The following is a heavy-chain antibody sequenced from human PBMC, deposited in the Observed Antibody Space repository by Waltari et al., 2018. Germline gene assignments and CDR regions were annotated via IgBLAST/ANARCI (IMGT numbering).Heavy chain of an antibody. V-gene: IGHV5-51*01. D-gene: IGHD3-10*01. CDR1: GYSFTSYW. CDR2: ISLCYSDT. CDR3: ARQHYYGSGAYFDY. Sequence: EVQLVQSGAEVKKPGESLKISCKGSGYSFTSYWIGWVRQMPGKGRERMWIISLCYSDTSYSPSCQGQVTISADKSSSPAYLQWSSLKASDTAMYYCARQHYYGSGAYFDYWGQGTLVTVSS. J-gene: IGHJ4*02.